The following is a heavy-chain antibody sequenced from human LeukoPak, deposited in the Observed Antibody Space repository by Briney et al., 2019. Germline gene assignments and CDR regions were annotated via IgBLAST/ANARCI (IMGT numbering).Heavy chain of an antibody. D-gene: IGHD1-26*01. Sequence: GGSLRLSCAASGFTFSSYWMRWVRQAPGKGLDWVASINQDGSEKYYVDSVKGRFTISRDNAKNSLYLQMNSLRADDTAVYYCARARGGSNSDYWGQGTLVTVSS. V-gene: IGHV3-7*05. CDR2: INQDGSEK. CDR1: GFTFSSYW. CDR3: ARARGGSNSDY. J-gene: IGHJ4*02.